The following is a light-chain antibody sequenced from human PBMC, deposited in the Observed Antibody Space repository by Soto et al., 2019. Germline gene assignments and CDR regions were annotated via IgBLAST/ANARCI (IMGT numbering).Light chain of an antibody. CDR3: KQYGSSPGT. Sequence: EIALTQSPGTLSLSPGERATLSCRASQSVTSNYLAWYQQKPGQAPMLLMFGASIRNTGISDRFIGSGSVTYFTLTISRLEPEDAAVFYCKQYGSSPGTFGQGSKVEVK. CDR2: GAS. J-gene: IGKJ1*01. V-gene: IGKV3-20*01. CDR1: QSVTSNY.